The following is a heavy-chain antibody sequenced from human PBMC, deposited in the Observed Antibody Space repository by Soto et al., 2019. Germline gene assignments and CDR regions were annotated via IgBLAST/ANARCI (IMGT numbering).Heavy chain of an antibody. D-gene: IGHD2-2*01. J-gene: IGHJ2*01. CDR1: GFTFINYA. Sequence: EVQLLESGGGLVQPGGSLRLSCVGSGFTFINYAMNWVRQTPGKGLEWVSTISGGGDRAFDADTVKGRFTISRDNSKNTVNLQMNSLRADDTAVYYCARKVLGSTSRPDWWYFDLWRRGTLVTVSS. V-gene: IGHV3-23*01. CDR3: ARKVLGSTSRPDWWYFDL. CDR2: ISGGGDRA.